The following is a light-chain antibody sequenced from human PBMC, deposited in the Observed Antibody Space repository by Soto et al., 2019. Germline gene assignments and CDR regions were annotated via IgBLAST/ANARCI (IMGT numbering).Light chain of an antibody. J-gene: IGKJ1*01. CDR1: QSVASS. Sequence: EIVLTQSPGTLSLSPGDRATLSCRASQSVASSLAWYQQKPGQAPRLLIYVASTRATGIPDRFSGSGSGTDFTLTISRLEPEDFAVYYCQQYGSSPPTFGQGTKVDIK. CDR2: VAS. V-gene: IGKV3-20*01. CDR3: QQYGSSPPT.